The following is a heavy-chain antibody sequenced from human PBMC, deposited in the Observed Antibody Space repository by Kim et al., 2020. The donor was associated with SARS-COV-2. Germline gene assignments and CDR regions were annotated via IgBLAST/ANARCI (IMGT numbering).Heavy chain of an antibody. D-gene: IGHD1-1*01. Sequence: GTANYAQKFQSRVTITADKSTSTAYMELSSLRSEDTAVYYCARLGNDVDYWGQGTLVTVSS. CDR2: GTA. CDR3: ARLGNDVDY. V-gene: IGHV1-69*06. J-gene: IGHJ4*02.